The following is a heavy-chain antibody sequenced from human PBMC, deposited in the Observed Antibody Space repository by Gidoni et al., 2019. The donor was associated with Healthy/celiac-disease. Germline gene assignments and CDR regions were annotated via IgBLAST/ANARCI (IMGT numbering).Heavy chain of an antibody. Sequence: VQLVEPGGGLVKPGGSPRLSCAASGFTFRVYYMSWIRQAPGKGLEWVSYISSSSSYTNYADSVKGRFTISRDNAKNSLYLQMNSLRAEDTAVYYCARSPQSSIAAAVDYWGQGTLVTVSS. J-gene: IGHJ4*02. CDR2: ISSSSSYT. V-gene: IGHV3-11*05. CDR1: GFTFRVYY. CDR3: ARSPQSSIAAAVDY. D-gene: IGHD6-13*01.